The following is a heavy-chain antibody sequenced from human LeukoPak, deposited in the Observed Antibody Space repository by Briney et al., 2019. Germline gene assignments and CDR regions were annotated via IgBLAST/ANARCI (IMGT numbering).Heavy chain of an antibody. D-gene: IGHD6-13*01. V-gene: IGHV4-38-2*02. J-gene: IGHJ4*02. CDR1: GYSISSGYY. Sequence: SETLSLTCTVSGYSISSGYYWGWIRQPPGKGLEWIGSIYYSGSTYYNPSLKSRVTISVDTSKNQFSLKLSSVTAADTAVYYCATSREGYEGLVFIDYWGQGTLVTVSS. CDR3: ATSREGYEGLVFIDY. CDR2: IYYSGST.